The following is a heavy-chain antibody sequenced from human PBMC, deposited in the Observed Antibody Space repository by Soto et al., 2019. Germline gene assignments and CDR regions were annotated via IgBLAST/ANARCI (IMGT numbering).Heavy chain of an antibody. J-gene: IGHJ5*02. CDR2: ISAYNGNT. D-gene: IGHD2-15*01. CDR3: ARDPRYCSGGSCYSNWFDP. CDR1: GYTFTSYG. Sequence: ASVKVSCKASGYTFTSYGISWVRQAPGQGLEWMGWISAYNGNTNYAQKLQGRVTMTTDTSTSTAYMELRSLRSDDTAVYYCARDPRYCSGGSCYSNWFDPWGQGTLVTVSS. V-gene: IGHV1-18*01.